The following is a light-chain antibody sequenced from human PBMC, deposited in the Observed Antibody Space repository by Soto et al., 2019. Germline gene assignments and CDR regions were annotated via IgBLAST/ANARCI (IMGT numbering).Light chain of an antibody. CDR3: QQYGSSPPT. Sequence: IVLTQSPGTLSLSPGERATLSCRASQSVTSTDLAWYQQKPGQAPRLLIYDASNRATGIPDRFSGSGSGTGFTLTISRREPEDFAVYFCQQYGSSPPTFGQGTKVDI. J-gene: IGKJ1*01. CDR1: QSVTSTD. CDR2: DAS. V-gene: IGKV3-20*01.